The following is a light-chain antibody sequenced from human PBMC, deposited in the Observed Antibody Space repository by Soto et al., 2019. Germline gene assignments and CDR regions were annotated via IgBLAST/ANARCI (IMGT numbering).Light chain of an antibody. CDR2: GAS. CDR3: QQYNTFWT. CDR1: QSVTYDQ. Sequence: EIVLTQSPDTLSLSPGERATLSCRASQSVTYDQLAWYRQTPGQAPRLLIYGASSRAAGIPDRFSGSGSGTEFTLTISSLQPDDFATYYCQQYNTFWTFGPGTKVDIK. J-gene: IGKJ1*01. V-gene: IGKV3-20*01.